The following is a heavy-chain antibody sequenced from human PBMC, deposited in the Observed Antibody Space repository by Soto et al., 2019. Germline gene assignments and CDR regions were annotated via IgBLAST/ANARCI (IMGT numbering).Heavy chain of an antibody. V-gene: IGHV1-69*02. CDR3: ATRITMVRGVIDYYYYMDV. D-gene: IGHD3-10*01. J-gene: IGHJ6*03. Sequence: ASVKVSCKASGGTFSSYTISWVRQAPGQGLEWMGRIIPILGIANYAQKFQGRVTITADKSTSTAYMELSSLRSEDTAVYYCATRITMVRGVIDYYYYMDVWGKGTTVTVSS. CDR1: GGTFSSYT. CDR2: IIPILGIA.